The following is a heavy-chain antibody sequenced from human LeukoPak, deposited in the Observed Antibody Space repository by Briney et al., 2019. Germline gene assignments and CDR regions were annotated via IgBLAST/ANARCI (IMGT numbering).Heavy chain of an antibody. CDR3: ARLRSSSWPDY. Sequence: QPGGSLRLSCEASGFIFSSYSMSWVRQAPGKGLEWVSAITGTGGSPYSAGSVKGRFTISRDNSKNTLYLQMNSLRAEDTAVYYCARLRSSSWPDYWGQGTLVTVSS. J-gene: IGHJ4*02. D-gene: IGHD6-13*01. CDR1: GFIFSSYS. V-gene: IGHV3-23*01. CDR2: ITGTGGSP.